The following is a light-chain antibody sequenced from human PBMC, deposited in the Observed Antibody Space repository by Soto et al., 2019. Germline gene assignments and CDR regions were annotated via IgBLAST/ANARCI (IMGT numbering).Light chain of an antibody. V-gene: IGKV1-5*01. CDR1: QDISRW. J-gene: IGKJ2*03. CDR3: QQYNAHYS. Sequence: DIQMTQSPPTMPASAGDRVTITCRASQDISRWLAWYQQKPGKAPVLLIYDASTLQGGVPSRFSGTGSGTEFTLTISSMKPEDFATDYCQQYNAHYSFGQRTKVDIK. CDR2: DAS.